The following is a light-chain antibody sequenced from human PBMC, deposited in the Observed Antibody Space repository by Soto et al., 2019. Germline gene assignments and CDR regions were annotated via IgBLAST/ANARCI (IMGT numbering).Light chain of an antibody. CDR1: NSAVGIYDF. V-gene: IGLV2-14*01. Sequence: QSALIQPASVLGPLGQPITIPCTGSNSAVGIYDFVSWYQNHPARAPKLIVSEVSHRPSGVSNRFSGSKSGNMASLTISGLQSEDEADYYCISYTSDDVRYVFGTGTKLTVL. CDR3: ISYTSDDVRYV. J-gene: IGLJ1*01. CDR2: EVS.